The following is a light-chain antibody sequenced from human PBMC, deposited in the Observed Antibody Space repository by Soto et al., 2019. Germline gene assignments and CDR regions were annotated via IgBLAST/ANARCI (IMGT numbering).Light chain of an antibody. CDR1: QSLSNF. CDR3: QQRSNLFT. Sequence: EIVLTQSPATLSLSPGERDTLSCRASQSLSNFLAWYQQKPGQATRLLIYDASNRATGIPVRFSGSGSGTDFTLTISSLEPEDFAVYYWQQRSNLFTFGPGTTVEIK. CDR2: DAS. V-gene: IGKV3-11*01. J-gene: IGKJ3*01.